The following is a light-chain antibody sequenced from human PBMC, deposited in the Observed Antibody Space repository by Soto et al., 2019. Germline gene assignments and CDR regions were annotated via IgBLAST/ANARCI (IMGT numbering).Light chain of an antibody. CDR2: LGS. Sequence: DILMTQSPLLLPVTPGEPASLTCNSSQSLLYRNGHNYLDWFLQKPGQSPQLLIYLGSYRAAGVPDRFSGSGSGTDFTLKISRVEAEYVGVYYCMQALSHTFGQGTKLEIK. V-gene: IGKV2-28*01. CDR3: MQALSHT. J-gene: IGKJ2*01. CDR1: QSLLYRNGHNY.